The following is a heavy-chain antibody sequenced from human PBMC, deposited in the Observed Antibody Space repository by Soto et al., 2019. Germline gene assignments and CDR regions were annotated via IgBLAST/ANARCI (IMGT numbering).Heavy chain of an antibody. V-gene: IGHV1-8*01. CDR3: ARGGGSYNKLNWFDP. CDR2: INPNSGNT. D-gene: IGHD1-26*01. Sequence: ASVKVSCKASGYIFTNYDINWVRQATGQGLEYLGWINPNSGNTGYVQKFQGRVTMTRNTSINTAYMELNSLRSEDTAVYYCARGGGSYNKLNWFDPWGQGTLVTVSS. J-gene: IGHJ5*02. CDR1: GYIFTNYD.